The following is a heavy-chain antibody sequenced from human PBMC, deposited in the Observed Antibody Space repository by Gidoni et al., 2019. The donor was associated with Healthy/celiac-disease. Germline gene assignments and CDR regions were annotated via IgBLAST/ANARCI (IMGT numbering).Heavy chain of an antibody. CDR2: INHSGST. J-gene: IGHJ4*02. V-gene: IGHV4-34*01. D-gene: IGHD4-4*01. CDR1: GGSFSGYY. CDR3: ARGGVTTLGY. Sequence: QVQLQQWGAGLLKPSETLSLTCAVYGGSFSGYYWSWIRQPPGKGLEWIGVINHSGSTNYNPSLKSRVTISVDTSKNQFSLKLSSVTAADTAVYYCARGGVTTLGYWGQGTLVTVSS.